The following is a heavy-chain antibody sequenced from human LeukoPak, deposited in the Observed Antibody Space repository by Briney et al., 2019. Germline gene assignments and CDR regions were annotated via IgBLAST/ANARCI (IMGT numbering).Heavy chain of an antibody. CDR1: GFTFSNYW. J-gene: IGHJ4*02. Sequence: GGSLRLSCAASGFTFSNYWMTWVRQAPGKGLEWVANIKQDGSEKYYVDSVKGRFTISRDNAKNSLYLQMNSLRAEDTAVYYCARGRYGQTPSWGQGTLVTVSS. CDR2: IKQDGSEK. V-gene: IGHV3-7*01. CDR3: ARGRYGQTPS. D-gene: IGHD4-17*01.